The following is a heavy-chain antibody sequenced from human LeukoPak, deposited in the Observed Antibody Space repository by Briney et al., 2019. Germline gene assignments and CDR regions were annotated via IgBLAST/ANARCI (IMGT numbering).Heavy chain of an antibody. CDR1: GYTFTGYG. CDR3: ARDLVRYFDWLSHAFDI. D-gene: IGHD3-9*01. V-gene: IGHV1-18*01. J-gene: IGHJ3*02. Sequence: ASVKVSCKASGYTFTGYGISWVRQAPGQGLEWMGWISAYNGNTNYAQKLQGRVTMTTDTSTCTAYMELRSLRSDDTAVYYCARDLVRYFDWLSHAFDIWGQGTMVTVSS. CDR2: ISAYNGNT.